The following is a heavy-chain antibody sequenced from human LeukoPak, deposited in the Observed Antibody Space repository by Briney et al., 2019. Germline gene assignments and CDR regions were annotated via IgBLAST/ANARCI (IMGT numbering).Heavy chain of an antibody. V-gene: IGHV1-18*01. CDR2: INVNNGIT. CDR1: GYTFTTYG. CDR3: ARGPKGGSDY. D-gene: IGHD5-12*01. Sequence: GASVKVSCKTSGYTFTTYGITWLRQAPGQGLEWVAWINVNNGITRYAQKFQGRVTLTTDTPARTAYMEVLSLTSDDTAVYYCARGPKGGSDYWGQGTLVIVSS. J-gene: IGHJ4*02.